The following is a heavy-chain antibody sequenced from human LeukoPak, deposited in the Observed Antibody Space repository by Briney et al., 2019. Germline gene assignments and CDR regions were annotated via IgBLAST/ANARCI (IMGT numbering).Heavy chain of an antibody. Sequence: SVKVSCKASGSTFSSYAISWVRQAPGQGLEWMGGIIPIFGTANYAQKFQGRVTITTDESTSTAYMELSSLRSEDTAVYYCARGVADFGVVIDAFDIWGQETMVTVSS. CDR3: ARGVADFGVVIDAFDI. D-gene: IGHD3-3*01. CDR1: GSTFSSYA. V-gene: IGHV1-69*05. CDR2: IIPIFGTA. J-gene: IGHJ3*02.